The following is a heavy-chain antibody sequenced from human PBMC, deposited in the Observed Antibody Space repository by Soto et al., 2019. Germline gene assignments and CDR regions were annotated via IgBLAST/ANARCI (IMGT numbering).Heavy chain of an antibody. CDR2: IYYSGST. J-gene: IGHJ5*02. CDR3: ARRSGYQYGNWFDP. D-gene: IGHD5-18*01. Sequence: SETLSLTCTVSGGSISSYYWSWIRQPPGKGLEWIGYIYYSGSTNYNPSLKSRVTISVDTSKNQFSLKLSSVTAADTAVYYCARRSGYQYGNWFDPWGQGTLVNVSS. CDR1: GGSISSYY. V-gene: IGHV4-59*08.